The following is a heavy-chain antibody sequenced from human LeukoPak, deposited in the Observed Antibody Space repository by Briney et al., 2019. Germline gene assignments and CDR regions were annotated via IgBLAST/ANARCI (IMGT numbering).Heavy chain of an antibody. CDR1: GGSISSYY. CDR2: IYYSGST. J-gene: IGHJ4*02. D-gene: IGHD3-10*01. V-gene: IGHV4-59*01. CDR3: ARASKFGELSETYYFDY. Sequence: NPSETLSLTCTVSGGSISSYYWSWIRQPPGKGLEWIGYIYYSGSTNYNPSLKSRVTISVDTSKNQFSLKLSSVTAADTAVYYCARASKFGELSETYYFDYWGQGTLVTVSS.